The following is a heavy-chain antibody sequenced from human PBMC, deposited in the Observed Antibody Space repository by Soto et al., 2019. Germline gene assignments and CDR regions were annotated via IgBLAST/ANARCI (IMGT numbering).Heavy chain of an antibody. J-gene: IGHJ5*02. D-gene: IGHD2-2*01. V-gene: IGHV3-64D*06. CDR1: GFTFSSYA. CDR3: VKDQEYQLSNSWFDP. Sequence: GGSLRLSCSASGFTFSSYAMHWVRQAPGKGLEYVSAISSNGGSTYYADSVKGRFTISRDNSKNMLYLQMSSLRAEDTAVYYCVKDQEYQLSNSWFDPWGQGTLVTVSS. CDR2: ISSNGGST.